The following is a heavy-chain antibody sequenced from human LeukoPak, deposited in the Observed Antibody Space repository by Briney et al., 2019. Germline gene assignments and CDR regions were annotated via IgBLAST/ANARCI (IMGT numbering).Heavy chain of an antibody. CDR2: IDPSDSYT. CDR3: ARHTGARYSSGWPPFDY. Sequence: GESLKISCKGFGYSFTSYWISWVRQMPGKGLEWMGRIDPSDSYTNYSPSFQGHVTISADKSISTAYLQWSSLKASDTAMYYCARHTGARYSSGWPPFDYWGQGTLVTVSS. D-gene: IGHD6-19*01. V-gene: IGHV5-10-1*01. J-gene: IGHJ4*02. CDR1: GYSFTSYW.